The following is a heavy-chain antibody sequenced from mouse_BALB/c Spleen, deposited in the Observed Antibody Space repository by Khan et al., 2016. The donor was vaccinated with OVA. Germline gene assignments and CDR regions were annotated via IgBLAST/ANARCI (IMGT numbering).Heavy chain of an antibody. CDR2: ISSGGSYT. Sequence: EVELVESGGDLVKPGGSLKLPCAASGFTFSTYGMSLVRQTPDKRLEWVAAISSGGSYTYYPDSVTGRFTISRDNAKNTLYLQMSSLKSEDTAMYYCTRLAYYYNSEGFAYWGQGTLVTVSA. V-gene: IGHV5-6*01. CDR3: TRLAYYYNSEGFAY. CDR1: GFTFSTYG. J-gene: IGHJ3*01. D-gene: IGHD1-1*01.